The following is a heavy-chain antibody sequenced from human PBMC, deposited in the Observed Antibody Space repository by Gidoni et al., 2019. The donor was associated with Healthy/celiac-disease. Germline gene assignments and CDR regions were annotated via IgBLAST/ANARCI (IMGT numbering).Heavy chain of an antibody. D-gene: IGHD3-10*01. V-gene: IGHV4-34*01. CDR2: INHSGST. J-gene: IGHJ6*02. CDR1: GGPFSGYY. CDR3: ARGRYYGSGSSLQYYYYGMDV. Sequence: QVQLQQWGAGLLKPSETLSLTCAVYGGPFSGYYWSWICQPPGKGLEWIGEINHSGSTNYNPSLKSRVTISVDTSKNQFSLKLNSVTAADTAVYYCARGRYYGSGSSLQYYYYGMDVWGQGTTVTVSS.